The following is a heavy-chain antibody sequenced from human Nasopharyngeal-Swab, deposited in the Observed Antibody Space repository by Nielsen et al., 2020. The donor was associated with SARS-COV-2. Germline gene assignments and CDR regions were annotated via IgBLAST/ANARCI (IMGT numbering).Heavy chain of an antibody. CDR2: ITSGGRTQ. J-gene: IGHJ4*02. CDR3: ARDYDFWSGYLDY. Sequence: GGSLRLSCAASGFTFRNHGMHWVRQAQGKGLEWVGIITSGGRTQVYADSVEGRFTISRDNSKTTLYLQMNSLRAEDTAVYYFARDYDFWSGYLDYWGQGTLVTVSS. CDR1: GFTFRNHG. D-gene: IGHD3-3*01. V-gene: IGHV3-30*03.